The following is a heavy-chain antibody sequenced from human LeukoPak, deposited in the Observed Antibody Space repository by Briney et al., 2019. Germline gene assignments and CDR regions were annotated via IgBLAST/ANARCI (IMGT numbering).Heavy chain of an antibody. Sequence: GASVKVSCKASGYTFTNYGITWVRQAPGQGLEWMGWISAYNGNTNYAQNLQGRVTMTTDTSTSTAYMELSSLRSEDTAVYYCARGIGYCSSTSCYFHYYYMDVWGKGTTVTVSS. J-gene: IGHJ6*03. V-gene: IGHV1-18*01. D-gene: IGHD2-2*01. CDR1: GYTFTNYG. CDR2: ISAYNGNT. CDR3: ARGIGYCSSTSCYFHYYYMDV.